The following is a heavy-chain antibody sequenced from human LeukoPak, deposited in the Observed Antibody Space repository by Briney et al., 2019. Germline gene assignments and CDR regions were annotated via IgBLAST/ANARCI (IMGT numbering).Heavy chain of an antibody. CDR3: ARRRYSSSWFDWFDP. V-gene: IGHV4-34*01. Sequence: PSETLSLTCAVYGGSFSGYYWSWIRQPPGKGLEWIGEINHSGSTNYNPSLKNRVTISVDTSNNQFSLKLRSVTAADTALYYCARRRYSSSWFDWFDPWGQGTLVTVSP. J-gene: IGHJ5*02. CDR1: GGSFSGYY. D-gene: IGHD6-13*01. CDR2: INHSGST.